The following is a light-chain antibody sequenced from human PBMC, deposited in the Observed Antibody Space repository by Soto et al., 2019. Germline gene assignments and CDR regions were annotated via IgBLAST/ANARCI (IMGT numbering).Light chain of an antibody. Sequence: QSVLTQPASVSGSPGQSITISCTGTSSDVGGYNYVSWYQQHPGKAPKLMIYEVSNRPSGVSNRFSGSKSGNTASLTISGLQAEDEADYYCSSYTSSSLYVFGTG. V-gene: IGLV2-14*01. J-gene: IGLJ1*01. CDR2: EVS. CDR3: SSYTSSSLYV. CDR1: SSDVGGYNY.